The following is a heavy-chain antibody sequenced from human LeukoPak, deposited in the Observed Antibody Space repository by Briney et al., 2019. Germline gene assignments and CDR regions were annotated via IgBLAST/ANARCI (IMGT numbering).Heavy chain of an antibody. V-gene: IGHV3-7*01. CDR1: GFTFSTYW. J-gene: IGHJ4*02. CDR2: IKQDGSAK. Sequence: PGGSLRLSCAASGFTFSTYWMTWVPQAPGKGLEWVANIKQDGSAKYYVDSLRGRFSISRDNVKNSLFLQMNSLSAEDTAVYYCARCPYDSTGYYSVPSHLDYWGQGTLVTVSS. D-gene: IGHD3-22*01. CDR3: ARCPYDSTGYYSVPSHLDY.